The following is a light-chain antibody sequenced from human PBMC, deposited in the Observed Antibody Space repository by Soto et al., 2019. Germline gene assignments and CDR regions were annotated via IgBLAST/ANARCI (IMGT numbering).Light chain of an antibody. J-gene: IGLJ2*01. CDR3: QAWDITTAVVFGGVV. CDR2: QDT. Sequence: SFELTQPPSVSVSPGQTASITCSGEKLGDRYACWYQQKPGQSPLLVIYQDTKRPSGIPERFSGSNSGNTATLTIGGTQAMDEADYYCQAWDITTAVVFGGVVFGGGTKLTVL. V-gene: IGLV3-1*01. CDR1: KLGDRY.